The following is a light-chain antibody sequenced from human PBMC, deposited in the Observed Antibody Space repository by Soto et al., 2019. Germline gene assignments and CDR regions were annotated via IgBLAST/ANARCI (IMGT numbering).Light chain of an antibody. CDR1: SDNIGRFSF. CDR2: ELI. Sequence: QSVLTQPASVSGSPGQSITISCTGTSDNIGRFSFVSWYQQHPVKAPKLLIYELIKRPSGISDRFSGSKSGNTASLTISGLQAEDEADYYCSSYETTSRRLFGTGTKGTVL. V-gene: IGLV2-14*01. J-gene: IGLJ1*01. CDR3: SSYETTSRRL.